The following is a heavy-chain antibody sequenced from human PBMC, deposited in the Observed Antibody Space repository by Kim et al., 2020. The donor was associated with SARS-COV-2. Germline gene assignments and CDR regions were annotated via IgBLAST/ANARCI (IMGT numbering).Heavy chain of an antibody. CDR1: GFTFSSYG. CDR2: IWYDGSNK. Sequence: GGSLRLSCAASGFTFSSYGMHWVRQAPGKGLEWVAVIWYDGSNKYYADSVKGRFTISRDNSKNTLYLQMNSLRAEDTAVYYCAITVVPAATNYYYYGMDVWGQGTTVTVSS. V-gene: IGHV3-33*08. D-gene: IGHD2-2*01. J-gene: IGHJ6*02. CDR3: AITVVPAATNYYYYGMDV.